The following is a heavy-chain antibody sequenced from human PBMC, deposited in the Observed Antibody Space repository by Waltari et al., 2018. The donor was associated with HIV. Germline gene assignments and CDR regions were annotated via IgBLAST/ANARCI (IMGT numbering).Heavy chain of an antibody. D-gene: IGHD2-2*01. V-gene: IGHV1-69*01. J-gene: IGHJ1*01. CDR2: IIPIFSTA. CDR3: ARSPGYCSSTSCYEYFQH. CDR1: GGTFSSYA. Sequence: QVQLVQSGAEVKKPGSSVKVSCKASGGTFSSYAISWVRQAPGQGLEWMGGIIPIFSTANDAQKFQGRVTITADESTSTAYMELSSLRSEDTAVYYCARSPGYCSSTSCYEYFQHWGQGTLVTVSS.